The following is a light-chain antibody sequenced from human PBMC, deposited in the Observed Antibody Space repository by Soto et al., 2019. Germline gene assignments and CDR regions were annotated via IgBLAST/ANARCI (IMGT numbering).Light chain of an antibody. V-gene: IGKV1-39*01. CDR2: STS. J-gene: IGKJ1*01. CDR3: QQRYSTPLT. Sequence: DIQMTQSPSSLSASVGDRVTITCRASQSISYYLNWYQQKQGRAPRLLIYSTSTLQSGVPSKFSGSASGTDFTLTISSLQPEDFATYYCQQRYSTPLTFXQGTKVDIK. CDR1: QSISYY.